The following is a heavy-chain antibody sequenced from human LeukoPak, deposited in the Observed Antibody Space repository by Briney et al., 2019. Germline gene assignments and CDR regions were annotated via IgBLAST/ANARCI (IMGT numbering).Heavy chain of an antibody. CDR3: ARSEYRRSSGHFDY. Sequence: SETLSLTCTVSGGSISSYYWSWIRQPPGKGLEWIGYIYFRGRTDYNPSLKSRVTISVDTSKNQFSLKLSSVTAADTAVYYCARSEYRRSSGHFDYWGQGTRATVSS. CDR1: GGSISSYY. V-gene: IGHV4-59*08. J-gene: IGHJ4*02. D-gene: IGHD6-6*01. CDR2: IYFRGRT.